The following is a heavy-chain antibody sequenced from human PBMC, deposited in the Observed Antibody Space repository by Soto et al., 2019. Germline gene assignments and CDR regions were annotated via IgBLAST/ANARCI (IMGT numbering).Heavy chain of an antibody. J-gene: IGHJ4*02. CDR2: ISHDGSTN. Sequence: QVKLVESGGGVVQPGRSLRLSCAASGFTFNTYAMHWVRQAPGKGLEWVAVISHDGSTNYYADSVKGRFTISRDNSKNTLYLHMNRLRAEDTAVFYCARSDLALAGYVDYWGQGALVTVSS. V-gene: IGHV3-30-3*01. D-gene: IGHD6-19*01. CDR1: GFTFNTYA. CDR3: ARSDLALAGYVDY.